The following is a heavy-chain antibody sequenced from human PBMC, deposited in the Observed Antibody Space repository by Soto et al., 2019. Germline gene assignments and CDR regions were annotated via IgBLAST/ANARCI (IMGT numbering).Heavy chain of an antibody. Sequence: QLQLQESGPGLVKPSETLSLTCDVSGGSVSSSGHYWGWIRQPPGKGLEWIGSISYSGNTYYNPSLESRVTMYADTSKNQFSLMLNSVTAADTALYYCAKDSDPTGGFDYWGQGTLVTVSS. D-gene: IGHD3-16*01. J-gene: IGHJ4*02. CDR2: ISYSGNT. CDR1: GGSVSSSGHY. CDR3: AKDSDPTGGFDY. V-gene: IGHV4-39*02.